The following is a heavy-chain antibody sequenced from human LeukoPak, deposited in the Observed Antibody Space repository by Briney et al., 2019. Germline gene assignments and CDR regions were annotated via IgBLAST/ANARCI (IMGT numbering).Heavy chain of an antibody. J-gene: IGHJ4*02. CDR1: GGTFSSYA. Sequence: SVKVSCKASGGTFSSYAISWVRQAPGQGLEWMGGIIPIFGTANYAQKFQGRVTITADESTSTAYMELNSLRAEDTAVYYCAKEEQYSYAIWGQGTLVTVSS. CDR2: IIPIFGTA. CDR3: AKEEQYSYAI. V-gene: IGHV1-69*01. D-gene: IGHD5-18*01.